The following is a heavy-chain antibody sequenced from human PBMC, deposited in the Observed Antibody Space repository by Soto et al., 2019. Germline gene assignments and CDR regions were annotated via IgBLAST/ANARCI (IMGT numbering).Heavy chain of an antibody. CDR1: GFSLSTSGVG. D-gene: IGHD7-27*01. J-gene: IGHJ6*02. V-gene: IGHV2-5*02. CDR2: IYWDDDK. CDR3: SHSGDYLGGMDV. Sequence: QITLKESGPTLVKPTQTLTLTCTFSGFSLSTSGVGVGWIRQPPGKALEWLALIYWDDDKRYSPSLKSRLTISKDTPKHQVVLTTTNMDPVDTAPYYCSHSGDYLGGMDVWGQGTTVTVSS.